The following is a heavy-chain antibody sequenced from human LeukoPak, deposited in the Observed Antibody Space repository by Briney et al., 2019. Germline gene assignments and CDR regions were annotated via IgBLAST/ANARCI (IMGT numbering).Heavy chain of an antibody. CDR3: ARDNSNGRPPYWWFDP. CDR2: VNPSGDRT. Sequence: GASVKVSCKTSGFTFSNYYMHWIRQAPGQGLEWMGIVNPSGDRTWFAQKFQGRISMTRDTSTSTVYMELSSLRFEDTAVYYCARDNSNGRPPYWWFDPWGHGTLVTVSS. J-gene: IGHJ5*02. CDR1: GFTFSNYY. D-gene: IGHD2-8*01. V-gene: IGHV1-46*01.